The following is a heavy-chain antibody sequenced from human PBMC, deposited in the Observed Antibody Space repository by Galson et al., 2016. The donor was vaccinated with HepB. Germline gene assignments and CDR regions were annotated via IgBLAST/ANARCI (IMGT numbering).Heavy chain of an antibody. J-gene: IGHJ5*02. D-gene: IGHD2-2*02. V-gene: IGHV3-30-3*01. CDR3: AREGGYCRSTSCYSWFDP. Sequence: SLRLSCAASGFTFSNYAMHWVRQAPGKGLEWVALISDDGSTKYYGDSVKGRFTISRDSSKGTLYLQMNSLRTEDTAVYYCAREGGYCRSTSCYSWFDPWGQGNQVTGSA. CDR1: GFTFSNYA. CDR2: ISDDGSTK.